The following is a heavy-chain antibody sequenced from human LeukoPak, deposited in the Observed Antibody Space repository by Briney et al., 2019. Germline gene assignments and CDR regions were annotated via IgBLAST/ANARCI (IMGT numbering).Heavy chain of an antibody. CDR3: AKEYCSGGSCYHDAFDI. J-gene: IGHJ3*02. CDR1: GFTFDDYA. CDR2: ISWNSGSI. Sequence: PGGSLRLSCAASGFTFDDYAMHWVRQAPGKGLEWVSGISWNSGSIGYADSVKGRFTISRDNAKNSLYLQMNSLRAEDTALYYCAKEYCSGGSCYHDAFDIWGQGTMVTVSS. V-gene: IGHV3-9*01. D-gene: IGHD2-15*01.